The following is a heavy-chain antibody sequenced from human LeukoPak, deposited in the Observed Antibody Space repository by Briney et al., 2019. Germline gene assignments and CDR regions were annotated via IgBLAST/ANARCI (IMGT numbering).Heavy chain of an antibody. CDR1: GFTFSSYS. CDR3: ARADYYYDSSGYYTDF. V-gene: IGHV3-21*01. Sequence: GGSLRLSCAASGFTFSSYSMNWVRQAPGKGLEWVSSISSSSSYIYYADSVKNRFTISRDNAKNSLYLQMNSLRAEDTAVYYCARADYYYDSSGYYTDFWGQGTLVTVSS. D-gene: IGHD3-22*01. J-gene: IGHJ4*02. CDR2: ISSSSSYI.